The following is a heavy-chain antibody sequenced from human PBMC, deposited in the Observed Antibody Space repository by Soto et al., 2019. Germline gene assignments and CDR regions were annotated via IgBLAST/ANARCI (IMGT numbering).Heavy chain of an antibody. D-gene: IGHD5-12*01. J-gene: IGHJ4*02. CDR1: GFSFSAYA. Sequence: HPGGSLRLSCAASGFSFSAYAMNWVRQAPGKGLEWVSYISSSSGAIYYADSVKGRFTIARDNAKSSVFLQMNSLRDEDTALYYCASDPSLGSTFYYYLESWGQGTLVTVSS. CDR3: ASDPSLGSTFYYYLES. CDR2: ISSSSGAI. V-gene: IGHV3-48*02.